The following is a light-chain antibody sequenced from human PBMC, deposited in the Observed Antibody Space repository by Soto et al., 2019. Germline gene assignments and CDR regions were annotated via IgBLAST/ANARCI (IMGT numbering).Light chain of an antibody. CDR1: SSNTGNNF. CDR2: DND. Sequence: QSVLTQPPSLSAAPGQEVTISCSGSSSNTGNNFVPWYQHLPGTAPKLLIYDNDKRPSGIPDRFSGTKSGTSATLGITGLQTGDEAHYYCATWDSSLIAGVFGGGTKLTVL. V-gene: IGLV1-51*01. CDR3: ATWDSSLIAGV. J-gene: IGLJ2*01.